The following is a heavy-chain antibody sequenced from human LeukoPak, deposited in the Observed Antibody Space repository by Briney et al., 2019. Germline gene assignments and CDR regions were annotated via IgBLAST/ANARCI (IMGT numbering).Heavy chain of an antibody. CDR3: ARSHGAGIIYYYYGMDV. D-gene: IGHD6-19*01. CDR2: ISGSGGST. V-gene: IGHV3-23*01. J-gene: IGHJ6*02. Sequence: GGSLRLSCAASGFTFSSYAMSWVRQAPGKGLEWVSAISGSGGSTYYADSVKGRFTISRDNSKNTLYLQMNSLRAEDTAVYYCARSHGAGIIYYYYGMDVWGQGTTVTVSS. CDR1: GFTFSSYA.